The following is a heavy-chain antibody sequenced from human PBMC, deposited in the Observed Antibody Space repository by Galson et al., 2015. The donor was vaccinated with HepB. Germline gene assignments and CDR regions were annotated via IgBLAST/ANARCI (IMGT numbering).Heavy chain of an antibody. J-gene: IGHJ5*02. CDR3: ARVPLVAATWGRVDP. D-gene: IGHD2-15*01. CDR1: GGSISSSNW. V-gene: IGHV4-4*02. CDR2: IYHSGST. Sequence: LSLTCAVSGGSISSSNWWSWVRQPPGKGLEWIGEIYHSGSTNYNPSLKSRVTISVDKSKNQFSLKLSSVTAADTAVYYCARVPLVAATWGRVDPWGQGALVTVSS.